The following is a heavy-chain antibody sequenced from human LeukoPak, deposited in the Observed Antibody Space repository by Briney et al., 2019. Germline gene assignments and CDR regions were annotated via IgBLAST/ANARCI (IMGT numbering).Heavy chain of an antibody. J-gene: IGHJ4*02. CDR1: GGSISSYY. CDR2: IYYSGST. D-gene: IGHD2-15*01. CDR3: ARAYCSGGSCYSGYVY. V-gene: IGHV4-59*01. Sequence: SETLSLTCTVSGGSISSYYWSWIRQPPGKGLEWIGYIYYSGSTNYNPSLKSRVTISVDTSKNQFSLKLRSLTAADTAVYFCARAYCSGGSCYSGYVYWGQGSLVTVSS.